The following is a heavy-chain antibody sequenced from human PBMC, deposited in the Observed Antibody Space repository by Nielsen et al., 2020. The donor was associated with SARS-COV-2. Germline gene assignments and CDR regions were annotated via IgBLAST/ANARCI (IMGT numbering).Heavy chain of an antibody. Sequence: GESLKISCSGAGYTFTNHWIGWVRQMPGKGLEWMGIIYPGDSDTRYSPSFQGQVTISADKSISTAYLQWSSLKASDTAMYYCARPTGDAYNSFDYWGQGTLVTVSS. V-gene: IGHV5-51*01. D-gene: IGHD5-24*01. CDR3: ARPTGDAYNSFDY. CDR2: IYPGDSDT. J-gene: IGHJ4*02. CDR1: GYTFTNHW.